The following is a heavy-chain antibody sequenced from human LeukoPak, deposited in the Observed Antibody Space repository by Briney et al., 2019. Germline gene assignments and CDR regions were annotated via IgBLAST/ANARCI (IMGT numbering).Heavy chain of an antibody. CDR2: IKEDGSET. J-gene: IGHJ4*02. V-gene: IGHV3-7*03. Sequence: GGSLRLSCAVSGFTFSSYWMSWVRQAPGMGLELVANIKEDGSETYYVDSVKGRFTISRDNARNSVYLQMNRLRAGDTAVYYCARAGGGYFDYWGQGNLVTVSS. CDR1: GFTFSSYW. D-gene: IGHD4-23*01. CDR3: ARAGGGYFDY.